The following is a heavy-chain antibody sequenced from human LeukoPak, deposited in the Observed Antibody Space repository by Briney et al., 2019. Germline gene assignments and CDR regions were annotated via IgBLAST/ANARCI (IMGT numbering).Heavy chain of an antibody. J-gene: IGHJ4*02. V-gene: IGHV3-21*01. CDR3: ARDGARRDGYNYN. CDR2: ISSSSSYI. CDR1: GFTFSSYS. D-gene: IGHD5-24*01. Sequence: GGSLRLSCAASGFTFSSYSMNWVRQAPGKGLEWVSSISSSSSYIYYADSVKGRFTISRDNAKDSLYLQMNSLRAEDTAVYYCARDGARRDGYNYNWGQGTLVTVSS.